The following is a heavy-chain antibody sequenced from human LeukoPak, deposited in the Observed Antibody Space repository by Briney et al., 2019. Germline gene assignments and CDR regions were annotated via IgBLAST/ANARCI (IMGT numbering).Heavy chain of an antibody. CDR1: GFTFSNYG. CDR2: IWYDGSNK. V-gene: IGHV3-33*01. J-gene: IGHJ4*02. D-gene: IGHD3-22*01. Sequence: GGSLRLSCAASGFTFSNYGMHWVRQAPGKGLEWVAVIWYDGSNKYYADSVKGRFTNSRDNSKNTLYLQMNSLRAEDTAVYYCARDLTTYDSSGYSGLDYWGQGTLVTVSS. CDR3: ARDLTTYDSSGYSGLDY.